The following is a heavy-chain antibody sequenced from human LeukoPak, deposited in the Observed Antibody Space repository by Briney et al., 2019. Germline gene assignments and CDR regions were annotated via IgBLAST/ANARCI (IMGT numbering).Heavy chain of an antibody. CDR3: ARSLGLIDY. J-gene: IGHJ4*02. Sequence: SQTLSLTCTVSGGSISSYYWSWIRQPPGKGLEWIGYIYYSGSTNYNPSLKSRVTISVDTSKNQFSLKLSSVTAAGTAVYYCARSLGLIDYWGQGTLVTVSS. D-gene: IGHD7-27*01. CDR1: GGSISSYY. CDR2: IYYSGST. V-gene: IGHV4-59*01.